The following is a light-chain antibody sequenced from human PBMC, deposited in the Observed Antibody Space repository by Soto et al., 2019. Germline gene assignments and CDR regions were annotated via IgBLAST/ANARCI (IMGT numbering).Light chain of an antibody. V-gene: IGKV3-15*01. CDR2: DAS. CDR3: QQYNFWPPLT. CDR1: QSVNSN. J-gene: IGKJ4*01. Sequence: EIVMTQSPATPSVSPGERATLSSRDSQSVNSNLAWYRQKPGQAPRLLISDASTRATGVPARFSGSGSGTEFTLTISSLQSEDSGIYYCQQYNFWPPLTFGGGTKVEIK.